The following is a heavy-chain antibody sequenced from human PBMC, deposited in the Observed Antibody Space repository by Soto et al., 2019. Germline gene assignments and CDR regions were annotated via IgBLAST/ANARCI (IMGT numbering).Heavy chain of an antibody. CDR3: AKDVLRFLEWLAFYGMDV. CDR1: GFTFSSYG. CDR2: ISYEGSNK. V-gene: IGHV3-30*18. J-gene: IGHJ6*02. Sequence: QVQLVESGGGVVQPGRSLRLSCAASGFTFSSYGMHWVRQAPGKGREWVAVISYEGSNKYYADSAKGRFTISRDNSKNTLYLQMKSLRAEDTAVYYCAKDVLRFLEWLAFYGMDVWGQGTTVTVSS. D-gene: IGHD3-3*01.